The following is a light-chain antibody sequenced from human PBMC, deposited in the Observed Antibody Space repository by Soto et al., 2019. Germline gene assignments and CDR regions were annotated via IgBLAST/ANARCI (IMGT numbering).Light chain of an antibody. V-gene: IGKV1-5*01. J-gene: IGKJ1*01. CDR1: QRIGRW. CDR3: QQYYSYWT. CDR2: DAS. Sequence: DIQMTQSPSTLSASGGDTVTVTCRASQRIGRWLAWYQQKPGKAPKLLIFDASTLEHGVAARFSGSRSGPEFSLTISSVQPDDFETYYCQQYYSYWTFGQGTKVEIK.